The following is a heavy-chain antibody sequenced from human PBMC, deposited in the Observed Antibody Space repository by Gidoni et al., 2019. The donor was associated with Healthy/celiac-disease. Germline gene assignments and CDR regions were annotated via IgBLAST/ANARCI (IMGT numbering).Heavy chain of an antibody. CDR3: ARDLGMAGTGGY. Sequence: QVQLVESGGGVVQPGRSLRLSCAASGFTFSSYAMHWVRQAPGKGLEWVAVISYDGSNKYYADSVKGRFTISRDNSKNTLYLQMNSLRAEDTAVYYCARDLGMAGTGGYWGQGTLVTVSS. J-gene: IGHJ4*02. D-gene: IGHD6-19*01. CDR1: GFTFSSYA. V-gene: IGHV3-30-3*01. CDR2: ISYDGSNK.